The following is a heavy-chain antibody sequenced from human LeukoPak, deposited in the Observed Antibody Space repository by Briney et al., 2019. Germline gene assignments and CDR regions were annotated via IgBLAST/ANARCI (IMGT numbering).Heavy chain of an antibody. V-gene: IGHV4-34*01. CDR1: GGSFSGYY. CDR3: ARDAGGFFDY. D-gene: IGHD3-16*01. Sequence: SETLSLTCAAYGGSFSGYYWSWIRQPPGKGLEWIGEINHSGSTNYNPSLKSRVTISVDTSKNQFSLKLSSVTAADTAVYYCARDAGGFFDYWGQGTLVTVSS. J-gene: IGHJ4*02. CDR2: INHSGST.